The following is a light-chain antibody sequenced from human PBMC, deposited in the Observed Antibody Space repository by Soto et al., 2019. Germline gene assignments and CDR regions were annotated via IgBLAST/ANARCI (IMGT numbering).Light chain of an antibody. CDR1: QSVSSN. CDR2: GAS. Sequence: EIVMTQSPATLSVSPGERATLSCRASQSVSSNLAWYQQKPGQAPRLLIYGASTRATGIPARFSGSGSGTEFTLTISSLQSEDFAVYYCQQYNNWPPMTFGQGTQVESK. V-gene: IGKV3-15*01. CDR3: QQYNNWPPMT. J-gene: IGKJ1*01.